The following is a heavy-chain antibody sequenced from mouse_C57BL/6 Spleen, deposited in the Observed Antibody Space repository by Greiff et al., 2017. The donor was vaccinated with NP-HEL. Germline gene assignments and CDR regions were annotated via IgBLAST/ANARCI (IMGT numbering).Heavy chain of an antibody. J-gene: IGHJ2*01. Sequence: VKLVESGAELAKPGASVKLSCKASGYTFTSYWMHWVKQRPGQGLEWIGYINPSSGYTKYNQKFKDKATLTADKSSITAYMQLSSLTYEDSAVYYCARTYDYDDGNFDYWGQGTTLTVSS. CDR3: ARTYDYDDGNFDY. V-gene: IGHV1-7*01. CDR1: GYTFTSYW. CDR2: INPSSGYT. D-gene: IGHD2-4*01.